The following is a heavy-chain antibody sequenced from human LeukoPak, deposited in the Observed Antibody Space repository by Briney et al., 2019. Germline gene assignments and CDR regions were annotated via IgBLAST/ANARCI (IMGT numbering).Heavy chain of an antibody. V-gene: IGHV3-7*01. J-gene: IGHJ4*02. D-gene: IGHD6-19*01. CDR1: GFTFSTYY. Sequence: GGSLRLSCAASGFTFSTYYMTWVRQAPGKGLEWVANIKQDGSQKYYVDSVQGRITISRDNAKNSLYLQMNSLRAEDTAVYYCAAQRAVGFDYWGQGTLVTVSS. CDR2: IKQDGSQK. CDR3: AAQRAVGFDY.